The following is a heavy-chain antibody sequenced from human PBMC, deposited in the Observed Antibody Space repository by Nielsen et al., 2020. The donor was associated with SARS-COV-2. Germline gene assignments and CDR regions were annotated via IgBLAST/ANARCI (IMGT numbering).Heavy chain of an antibody. J-gene: IGHJ6*02. V-gene: IGHV3-23*01. CDR3: VKWVQLDLGYYYHGMDV. CDR1: GGSISSDY. Sequence: ETLSLTCTVSGGSISSDYWSWIRQAPGKGLEWVSVIKTSGGSTYYADSVKGRCTISRDNSKNTLYLQMNSLRVEDTAVYYCVKWVQLDLGYYYHGMDVWGQGTTVTVSS. D-gene: IGHD6-6*01. CDR2: IKTSGGST.